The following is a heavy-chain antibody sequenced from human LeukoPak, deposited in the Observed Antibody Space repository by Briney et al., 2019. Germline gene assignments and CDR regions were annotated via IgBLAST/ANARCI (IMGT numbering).Heavy chain of an antibody. CDR2: ISAYNGNT. Sequence: ASVKVPCKASGYTFTSYGISWVRPAPGQGLEWMGWISAYNGNTNYAQKLQGRVTMTTDTSTSTAYMELRSLRSDDTAVYYCARDWANLVYYYDSSGQIPYFDYWGQGTLVTFSS. D-gene: IGHD3-22*01. CDR3: ARDWANLVYYYDSSGQIPYFDY. V-gene: IGHV1-18*01. CDR1: GYTFTSYG. J-gene: IGHJ4*02.